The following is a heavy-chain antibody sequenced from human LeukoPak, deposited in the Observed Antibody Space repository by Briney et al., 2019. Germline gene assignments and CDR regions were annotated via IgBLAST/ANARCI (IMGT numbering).Heavy chain of an antibody. CDR2: ISGSGGST. J-gene: IGHJ4*02. D-gene: IGHD4-17*01. CDR1: GFTFSSYA. V-gene: IGHV3-23*01. CDR3: AKDLDGDPEY. Sequence: GGSLRLSCAVSGFTFSSYAMSWVRQAPGKGLEWVSAISGSGGSTYYADSVKGRFTISRDNSKNTVYLQMNSLRAEDTAVYYCAKDLDGDPEYWGQGTLVTVSS.